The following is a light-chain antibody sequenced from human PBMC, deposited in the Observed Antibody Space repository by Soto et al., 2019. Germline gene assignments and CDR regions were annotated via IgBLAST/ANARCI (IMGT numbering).Light chain of an antibody. V-gene: IGKV1-39*01. J-gene: IGKJ1*01. Sequence: DIQMTQSPSSLSASVGDRVTITCRASQSISSYLNWYQQKPGKAPKLQIYAASSVQSGVPSRFSGSGSGTDFTLTISSLQPEGFATYYCQQSYSTTWTFGQGTKVEIK. CDR3: QQSYSTTWT. CDR2: AAS. CDR1: QSISSY.